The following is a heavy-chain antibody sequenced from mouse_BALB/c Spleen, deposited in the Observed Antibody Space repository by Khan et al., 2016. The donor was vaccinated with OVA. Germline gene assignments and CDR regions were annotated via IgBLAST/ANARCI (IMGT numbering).Heavy chain of an antibody. Sequence: QVQLQQSGAELARPGASVKLSCKASGYTFTDFYINWVKQRTGQGLEWIGEISPGSGDTFYNERFKDKATLTADKSSNTAYSQLSSLTSEASAVYFCARRNYFGYTVAYWGRGTLVTVSA. CDR1: GYTFTDFY. CDR3: ARRNYFGYTVAY. V-gene: IGHV1-77*01. CDR2: ISPGSGDT. J-gene: IGHJ3*01. D-gene: IGHD1-2*01.